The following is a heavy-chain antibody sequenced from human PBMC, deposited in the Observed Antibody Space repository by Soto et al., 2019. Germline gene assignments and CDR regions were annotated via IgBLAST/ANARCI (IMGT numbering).Heavy chain of an antibody. Sequence: QVQLVESGGGVVQPGRSLRLSCAASGFTFSSYGMHWVRQAPGKGLEWVAVISYDGSNKYYADSVKGRFTISRDNSKNTLYLQMNSLRAEDTAVYYCAKGPSSGWYGPFDYWGQGPLVTVSS. CDR2: ISYDGSNK. CDR3: AKGPSSGWYGPFDY. V-gene: IGHV3-30*18. CDR1: GFTFSSYG. J-gene: IGHJ4*02. D-gene: IGHD6-19*01.